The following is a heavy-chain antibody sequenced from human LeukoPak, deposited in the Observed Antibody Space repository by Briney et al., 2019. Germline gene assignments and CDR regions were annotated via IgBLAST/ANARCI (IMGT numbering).Heavy chain of an antibody. J-gene: IGHJ4*02. CDR2: ISGSSSYT. CDR3: AGGHNSGYYLKY. Sequence: GGSLRLSCVGSGFNFRTYNLNWVRQAPGKGLEWVSDISGSSSYTDCADSVKGRFTISKDNANSSVFLQMDSLRAEDTAVYYCAGGHNSGYYLKYWGQGTLVTVSS. CDR1: GFNFRTYN. V-gene: IGHV3-21*05. D-gene: IGHD3-22*01.